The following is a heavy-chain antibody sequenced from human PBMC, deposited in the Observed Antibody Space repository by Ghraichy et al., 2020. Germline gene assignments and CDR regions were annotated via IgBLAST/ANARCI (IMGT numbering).Heavy chain of an antibody. D-gene: IGHD2-15*01. Sequence: ASVKVSCKASGYTFTSYYMHWVRQAPGQGLEWMGIINPSGGSTSYAQKFQGRVTMTRDTSTSTVYMELSSLRSEDTAVYYCARTLGYCSGGSCYSLSFGLWFDPWGQGTLVTVSS. CDR2: INPSGGST. CDR3: ARTLGYCSGGSCYSLSFGLWFDP. CDR1: GYTFTSYY. V-gene: IGHV1-46*01. J-gene: IGHJ5*02.